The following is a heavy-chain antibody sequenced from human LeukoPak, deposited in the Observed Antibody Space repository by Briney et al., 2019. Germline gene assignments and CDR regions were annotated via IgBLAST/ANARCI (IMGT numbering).Heavy chain of an antibody. J-gene: IGHJ4*02. CDR1: GGSFSGYY. CDR3: ARGLNYYGSGSYYKG. Sequence: SETLSLTCAVYGGSFSGYYWSWIRQPPGKGLEWIGEINHSGSTNYNPSLKSRVTISVDTSMNQFSLKLSSVTAADTAVYYCARGLNYYGSGSYYKGWGQGTLVTVSS. V-gene: IGHV4-34*01. CDR2: INHSGST. D-gene: IGHD3-10*01.